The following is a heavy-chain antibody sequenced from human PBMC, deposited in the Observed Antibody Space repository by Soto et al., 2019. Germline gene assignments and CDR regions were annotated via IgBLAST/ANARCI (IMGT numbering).Heavy chain of an antibody. V-gene: IGHV4-38-2*02. Sequence: SETLSLTCAVSGYSISSGYYWGWIRQPPGKGLEWIGSIYHSGSTYYNPSLKSRVTISVDTSKNQFSLKLSSVTAADTAVYYCAREAGIAAKDAWWFDPWCQGILVTVSS. CDR3: AREAGIAAKDAWWFDP. D-gene: IGHD6-13*01. CDR1: GYSISSGYY. J-gene: IGHJ5*02. CDR2: IYHSGST.